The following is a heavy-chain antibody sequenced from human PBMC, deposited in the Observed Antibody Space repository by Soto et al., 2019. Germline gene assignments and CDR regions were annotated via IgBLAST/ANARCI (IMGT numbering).Heavy chain of an antibody. V-gene: IGHV3-33*01. CDR1: GFTFSSYG. D-gene: IGHD3-16*01. Sequence: QVQLVESGGGVVQPGRSLRLSCAASGFTFSSYGMHWVRQAPGKGLEWVAVIWYDGSNKYYADSVKGRFTISRDNSKNTLYLQMNSLRAEDTAVYYCARGLQLRLGEFLGYSGQGTLVTVSS. CDR2: IWYDGSNK. CDR3: ARGLQLRLGEFLGY. J-gene: IGHJ4*02.